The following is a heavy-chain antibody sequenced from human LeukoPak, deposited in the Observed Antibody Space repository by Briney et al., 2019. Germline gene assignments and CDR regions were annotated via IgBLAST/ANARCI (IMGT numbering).Heavy chain of an antibody. J-gene: IGHJ4*02. CDR2: IYHSGGT. V-gene: IGHV4-38-2*01. Sequence: SETLCLTCAVSGYSISSGYNWGWTRPPPERGLEWIGIIYHSGGTYYNPSFKGRVTITEDTSKNQLSLKLISVTAAHTAVYYCERGSQWEPPTFDYCGEGTLVTVSS. CDR1: GYSISSGYN. CDR3: ERGSQWEPPTFDY. D-gene: IGHD1-26*01.